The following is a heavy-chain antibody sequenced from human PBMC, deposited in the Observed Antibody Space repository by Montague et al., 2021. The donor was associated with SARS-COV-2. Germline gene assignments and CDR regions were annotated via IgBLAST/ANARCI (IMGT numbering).Heavy chain of an antibody. CDR1: GGSISSGSHY. CDR2: IDTSGNT. J-gene: IGHJ6*02. D-gene: IGHD1-26*01. Sequence: TLSLTCTVSGGSISSGSHYWSWIRQPAGKGLEWIGRIDTSGNTKYXXSLKSRVTISVDTSKNQFSLKLSSVTAAGTAVYYCARRIDYYGIDVWGQGTTVTVSS. CDR3: ARRIDYYGIDV. V-gene: IGHV4-61*02.